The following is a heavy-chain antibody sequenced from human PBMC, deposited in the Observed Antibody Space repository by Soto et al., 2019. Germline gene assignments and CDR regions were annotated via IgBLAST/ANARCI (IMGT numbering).Heavy chain of an antibody. V-gene: IGHV1-3*01. J-gene: IGHJ4*02. Sequence: SCKASGYTFTSYAIHWVRQAPGQRLEWMGWINAGYGNTKYSQKFQGRVTITRDTSASTAYMELNSLRSEDTAVYYSARTYYDILTGYSPNPFDYWGQGTLVTVSS. D-gene: IGHD3-9*01. CDR1: GYTFTSYA. CDR2: INAGYGNT. CDR3: ARTYYDILTGYSPNPFDY.